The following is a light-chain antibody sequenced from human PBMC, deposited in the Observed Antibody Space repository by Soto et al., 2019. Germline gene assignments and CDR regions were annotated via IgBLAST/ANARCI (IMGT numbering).Light chain of an antibody. J-gene: IGKJ5*01. CDR1: QSIMTH. Sequence: DIQMTQSPSSPSASVGDRVTITCRASQSIMTHLNWYQHKSGKAPKLLIYTASNLHSGVPSRFSGSGSGTEFTLTISSLQSEDFATYFCQQSYSSPPYTFGQGTRLEIK. CDR3: QQSYSSPPYT. V-gene: IGKV1-39*01. CDR2: TAS.